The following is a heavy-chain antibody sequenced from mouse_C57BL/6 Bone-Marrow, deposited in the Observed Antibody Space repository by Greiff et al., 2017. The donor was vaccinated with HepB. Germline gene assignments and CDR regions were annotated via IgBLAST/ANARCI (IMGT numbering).Heavy chain of an antibody. V-gene: IGHV1-7*01. J-gene: IGHJ2*01. CDR2: INPSSGYT. CDR1: GYTFTSYW. D-gene: IGHD2-5*01. Sequence: QVQLKQSGAELAKPGASVKLSCKASGYTFTSYWMHWVKQRPGQGLEWIGYINPSSGYTKYNQKFKDKATLTADKSSSTAYMQLSSLTYEDAAVYYCARFPTYYSNYVNYWGQGTTLTVSS. CDR3: ARFPTYYSNYVNY.